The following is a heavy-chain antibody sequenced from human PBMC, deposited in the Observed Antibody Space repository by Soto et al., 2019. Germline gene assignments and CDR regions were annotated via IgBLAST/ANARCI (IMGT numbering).Heavy chain of an antibody. CDR3: ASPVGDFDPYFDS. J-gene: IGHJ4*02. CDR1: GFTLSDFA. D-gene: IGHD4-17*01. Sequence: QVQLVQSGGGVVQPGRSLRLSCVASGFTLSDFAMHWVRQAPGKGLEWVAVISYDGSKKYLAESVKGRFTISRDNSNNTLYLQMNSLRAEDTAVYYCASPVGDFDPYFDSWGQGTLVTVSS. CDR2: ISYDGSKK. V-gene: IGHV3-30*04.